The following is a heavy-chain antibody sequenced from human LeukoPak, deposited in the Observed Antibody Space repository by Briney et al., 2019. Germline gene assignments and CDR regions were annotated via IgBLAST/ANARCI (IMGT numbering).Heavy chain of an antibody. J-gene: IGHJ3*02. CDR1: GFTFSSYW. CDR3: VGFWSGYPTHAFDI. Sequence: GGSLRLSCAASGFTFSSYWMSWVRQAPGKGLEWVANIKQDGSEKYYVDSVKGRFTVSRDNAKNSLYLQMNSLRAEDTAVYYCVGFWSGYPTHAFDIWGQGTMVTVSS. V-gene: IGHV3-7*01. CDR2: IKQDGSEK. D-gene: IGHD3-3*01.